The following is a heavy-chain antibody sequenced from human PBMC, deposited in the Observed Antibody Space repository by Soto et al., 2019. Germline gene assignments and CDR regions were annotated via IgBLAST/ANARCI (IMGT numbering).Heavy chain of an antibody. CDR3: ARRLYYDSNGFEGGGMDV. V-gene: IGHV4-30-2*03. J-gene: IGHJ6*02. D-gene: IGHD3-22*01. CDR2: IYHSGST. Sequence: PSETLSLTCAVSGGSISSGCYSWSWIRQPPGKGLEWIGYIYHSGSTYYNPSLKSRVTISVDTSKKQFSLKLSSVTAADTAVYYCARRLYYDSNGFEGGGMDVWGQGTTLTVSS. CDR1: GGSISSGCYS.